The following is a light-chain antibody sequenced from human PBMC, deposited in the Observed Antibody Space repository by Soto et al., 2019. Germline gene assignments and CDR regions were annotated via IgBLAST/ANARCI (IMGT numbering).Light chain of an antibody. V-gene: IGKV1-33*01. J-gene: IGKJ4*01. CDR2: DAS. CDR3: QQYDNLPLP. CDR1: PDISNY. Sequence: DIQMPQSPSSLSASVGDRVTITCPASPDISNYLNWYQQKPGKARKRLIYDASNLETGVPSRFSGSGSGTDFTYTISSLQPEDIATYYCQQYDNLPLPCGGGTKVEI.